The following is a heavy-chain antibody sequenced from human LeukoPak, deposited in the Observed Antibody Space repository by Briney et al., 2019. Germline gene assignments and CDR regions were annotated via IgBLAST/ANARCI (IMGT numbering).Heavy chain of an antibody. D-gene: IGHD6-19*01. CDR3: AGGAGINYYYGMDV. V-gene: IGHV3-30*04. CDR1: GFTFSSYA. Sequence: PGRSLRLPCAASGFTFSSYAMHWVRQAPGKGLEWVAVISYDGSNKYYADSVKGRFTISRDNSKNTLYLQMNSLRAEDTAVYYCAGGAGINYYYGMDVWGKGTTVTVSS. CDR2: ISYDGSNK. J-gene: IGHJ6*04.